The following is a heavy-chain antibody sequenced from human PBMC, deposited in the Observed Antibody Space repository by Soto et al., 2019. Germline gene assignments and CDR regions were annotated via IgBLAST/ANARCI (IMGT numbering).Heavy chain of an antibody. CDR1: GFTFSSYG. Sequence: GESLKISCAASGFTFSSYGMHWVRQAPGKGLEWVAVIWYDGSNKYYADSVKGRFTISRDNSKNTLYLQMNSLRAEDTAVYYCARSPYSSGWYWYFDLWGRGTLVTVSS. CDR3: ARSPYSSGWYWYFDL. D-gene: IGHD6-19*01. CDR2: IWYDGSNK. J-gene: IGHJ2*01. V-gene: IGHV3-33*01.